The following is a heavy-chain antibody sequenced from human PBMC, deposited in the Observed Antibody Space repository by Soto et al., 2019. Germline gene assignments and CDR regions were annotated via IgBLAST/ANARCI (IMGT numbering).Heavy chain of an antibody. CDR2: INAGNGNT. J-gene: IGHJ5*02. D-gene: IGHD6-13*01. Sequence: ASVKVSCKASGYTFTSYAMHWVRQAPGQSLEWMGWINAGNGNTKYSQKFQGRVTITRDTSASTAYMELSSLRSEDTAVYYCAKDHRWYEYNWFAPWGQGPLVTVSS. CDR3: AKDHRWYEYNWFAP. V-gene: IGHV1-3*01. CDR1: GYTFTSYA.